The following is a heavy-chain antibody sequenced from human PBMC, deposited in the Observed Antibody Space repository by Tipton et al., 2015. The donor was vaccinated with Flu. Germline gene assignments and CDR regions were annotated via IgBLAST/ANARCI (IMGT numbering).Heavy chain of an antibody. CDR1: GGSISSGSYY. Sequence: TLSLTCTVSGGSISSGSYYWSRIRQPAGKGLEWIGRIYTSGSTNYNPSLKSRVTISVDTSKNQFSLKLSSVTAADTAVYYCARSKYPPQGGVVDDYWGQGTLVTVSS. CDR2: IYTSGST. V-gene: IGHV4-61*02. J-gene: IGHJ4*02. D-gene: IGHD3-3*01. CDR3: ARSKYPPQGGVVDDY.